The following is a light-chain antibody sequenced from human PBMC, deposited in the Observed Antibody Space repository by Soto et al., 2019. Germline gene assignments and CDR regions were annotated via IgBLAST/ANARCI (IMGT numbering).Light chain of an antibody. V-gene: IGKV3-15*01. CDR2: GAS. Sequence: EIVMTQSPATLSVSPGERATLFCRASQSVSSNLAWYQRKPGQAPRLLIYGASTRATGIPARFSGSGSGTEFTLTISSLQSEDFAVYYCQQYNNWPWTFGQGTKVEIK. CDR3: QQYNNWPWT. CDR1: QSVSSN. J-gene: IGKJ1*01.